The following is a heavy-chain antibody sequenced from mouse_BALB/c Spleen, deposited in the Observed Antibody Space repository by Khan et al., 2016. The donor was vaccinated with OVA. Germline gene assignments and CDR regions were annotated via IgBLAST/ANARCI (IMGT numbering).Heavy chain of an antibody. Sequence: VQLKESGGGLVQPGGSRKLSCAASGFTFSSFGMHWFRQAPEKGLEWVAYISSGSSNIYYAGTVKGRFTISRDNPKNTLFLQMTSLRSEDTAMYYCARARYDNSMDYWGQGTSVTVSS. CDR3: ARARYDNSMDY. D-gene: IGHD2-14*01. V-gene: IGHV5-17*02. CDR1: GFTFSSFG. J-gene: IGHJ4*01. CDR2: ISSGSSNI.